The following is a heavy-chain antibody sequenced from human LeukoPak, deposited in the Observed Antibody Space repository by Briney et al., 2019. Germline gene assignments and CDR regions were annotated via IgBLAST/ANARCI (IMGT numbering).Heavy chain of an antibody. CDR1: GYTFTSYD. D-gene: IGHD3-9*01. CDR3: ARGRPIFLTGYYYYYMDV. J-gene: IGHJ6*03. V-gene: IGHV1-46*01. CDR2: INPSGGST. Sequence: ASVKVSCKASGYTFTSYDINWVRQGPGQGLEWMGIINPSGGSTSYAQKFQGRVTMTRDTSTSTVYMELSSLRSEDTAVYYCARGRPIFLTGYYYYYMDVWGKGTTVTVSS.